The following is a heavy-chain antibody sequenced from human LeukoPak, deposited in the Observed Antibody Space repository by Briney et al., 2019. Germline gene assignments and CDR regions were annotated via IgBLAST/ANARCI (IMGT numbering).Heavy chain of an antibody. V-gene: IGHV1-18*01. CDR2: ISPYNGNT. Sequence: ASEKVSCKTSGYTFASYGVSWVRQAPGQGLEWMAWISPYNGNTNYAQKLQGRVTLTTDTSTSTAYMELRSLRSDDTAVYYCARGYYGSGSYFDYWGQGTLVTVSS. D-gene: IGHD3-10*01. CDR1: GYTFASYG. J-gene: IGHJ4*02. CDR3: ARGYYGSGSYFDY.